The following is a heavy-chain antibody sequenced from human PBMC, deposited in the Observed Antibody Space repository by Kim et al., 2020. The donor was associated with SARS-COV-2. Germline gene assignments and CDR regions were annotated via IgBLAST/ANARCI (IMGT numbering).Heavy chain of an antibody. J-gene: IGHJ3*02. Sequence: SRVTISVDTSKNQSSLKLSSVTAADTAVYYCARGANVLLWFRELYYDAFDIWGQGTMVTVSS. CDR3: ARGANVLLWFRELYYDAFDI. D-gene: IGHD3-10*01. V-gene: IGHV4-34*01.